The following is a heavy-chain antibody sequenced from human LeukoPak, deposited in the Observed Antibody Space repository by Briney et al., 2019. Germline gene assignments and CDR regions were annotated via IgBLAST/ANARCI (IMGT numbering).Heavy chain of an antibody. J-gene: IGHJ5*02. V-gene: IGHV3-30-3*01. CDR1: GFTFSSYA. Sequence: GRSLRLSCAASGFTFSSYAMHWVRQAPGKGLEWVAVISYDGSNKYYAHSVKGRFTISRDNSKNTLYLQMNSLRAEDTAVYYCARDPSKADPWGQGTLVTVSS. CDR3: ARDPSKADP. CDR2: ISYDGSNK.